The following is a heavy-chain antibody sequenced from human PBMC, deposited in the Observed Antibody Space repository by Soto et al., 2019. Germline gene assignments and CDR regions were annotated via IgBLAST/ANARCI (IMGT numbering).Heavy chain of an antibody. Sequence: SGPTLVKPTQTLTLTCTFSGFSLSTSGVGVGWIRQPPGKALEWLALIYWDDDKRYSPSLKSRLTITKDTSKNQVVLTMTNMDPVDTATYYCAHSHVWDSSGWYRVDVVYFDYWGQGTLVTVSS. CDR1: GFSLSTSGVG. D-gene: IGHD6-19*01. CDR2: IYWDDDK. CDR3: AHSHVWDSSGWYRVDVVYFDY. J-gene: IGHJ4*02. V-gene: IGHV2-5*02.